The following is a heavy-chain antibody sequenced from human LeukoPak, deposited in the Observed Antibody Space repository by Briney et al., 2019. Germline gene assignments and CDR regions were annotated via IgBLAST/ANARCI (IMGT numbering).Heavy chain of an antibody. J-gene: IGHJ4*02. CDR2: IKKKIEGGTT. Sequence: GGSLRLSCAASGFTFSNVWMNWVRQAPGKGLEWIGRIKKKIEGGTTEYAAPVKGRFTIARDDSTNTLYLQMNSLTTEDTAVYYCTTRIITTSDFWGQGTLVTVSS. D-gene: IGHD3-3*01. CDR3: TTRIITTSDF. CDR1: GFTFSNVW. V-gene: IGHV3-15*01.